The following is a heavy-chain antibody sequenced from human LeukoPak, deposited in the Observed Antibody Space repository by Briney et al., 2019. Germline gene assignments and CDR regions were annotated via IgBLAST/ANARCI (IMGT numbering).Heavy chain of an antibody. Sequence: PGGSLRLSCAASGFTFSTYSMHWVRQAPGKGLEWVSSIRSGSTYINYADSVKGRFTISRDDAMNSLYLQMNSLRAEDTAVYYGARDGIFDYWGQGTLVTVSS. CDR1: GFTFSTYS. CDR3: ARDGIFDY. J-gene: IGHJ4*02. CDR2: IRSGSTYI. V-gene: IGHV3-21*01.